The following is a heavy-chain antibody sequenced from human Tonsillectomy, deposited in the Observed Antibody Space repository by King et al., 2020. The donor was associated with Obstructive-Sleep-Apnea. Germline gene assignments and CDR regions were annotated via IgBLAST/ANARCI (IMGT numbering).Heavy chain of an antibody. V-gene: IGHV3-21*01. D-gene: IGHD5-18*01. CDR2: ISSSTTYI. CDR1: GFTFSTYS. CDR3: AREEQLWLRGAFDY. J-gene: IGHJ4*02. Sequence: VQLVESGGGLVKPGGSLRLSWAASGFTFSTYSMNWVRQAPGKGLEWVSSISSSTTYIYYADSVKGRFTISRDNAKNSLYLQMNSLRAEDTAVYYCAREEQLWLRGAFDYWGQGTLVTVSP.